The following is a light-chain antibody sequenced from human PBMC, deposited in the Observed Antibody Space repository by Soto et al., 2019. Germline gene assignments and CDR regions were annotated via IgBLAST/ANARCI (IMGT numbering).Light chain of an antibody. Sequence: EIVLTQSPATLSLSPGERATLSCRASQSVSSYLAWYQQKPGQAPRLLIYDASNRATGIPARFSGSGSGTEFTLTISSLEPEDFAVYYCQQRSNWPIALTFGGGTKVEIK. V-gene: IGKV3-11*01. J-gene: IGKJ4*01. CDR1: QSVSSY. CDR3: QQRSNWPIALT. CDR2: DAS.